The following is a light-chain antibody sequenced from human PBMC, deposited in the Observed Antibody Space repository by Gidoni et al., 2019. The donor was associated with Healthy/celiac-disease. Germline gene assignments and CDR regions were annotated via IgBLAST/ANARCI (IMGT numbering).Light chain of an antibody. CDR3: AAWDDSLNGWV. Sequence: QSVLTQPPSASGTPGQRVTISCSGSSSNIGSNTVHWYQQLPGTAPKLLIYSNNQRPPGVPDRFSGSKSGTSASLAISGLQSEDEADYYCAAWDDSLNGWVFGGGTKLTVL. J-gene: IGLJ3*02. CDR2: SNN. CDR1: SSNIGSNT. V-gene: IGLV1-44*01.